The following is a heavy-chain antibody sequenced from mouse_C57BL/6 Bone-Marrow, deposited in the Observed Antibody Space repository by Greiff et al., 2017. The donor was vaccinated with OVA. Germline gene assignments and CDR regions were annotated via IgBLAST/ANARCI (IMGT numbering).Heavy chain of an antibody. CDR3: ARRGSSPHWYFDV. D-gene: IGHD1-1*01. V-gene: IGHV1-50*01. CDR1: GYTFTSYW. Sequence: QVQLKQPGAELVKPGASVKLSCKASGYTFTSYWMQWVKQRPGQGLEWIGEIDPSDSYTNYNQKFKGKATLTVDTSSSTAYMQLSSLTSEDSAVYYCARRGSSPHWYFDVWGTGTTVTVSS. CDR2: IDPSDSYT. J-gene: IGHJ1*03.